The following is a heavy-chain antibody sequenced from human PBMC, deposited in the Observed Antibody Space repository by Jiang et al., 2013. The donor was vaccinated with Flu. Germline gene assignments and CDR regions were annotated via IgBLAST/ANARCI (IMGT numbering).Heavy chain of an antibody. J-gene: IGHJ6*02. Sequence: SGAEVKKPGASVTVSCKTSGHTFTNNYMHWVRQAPGQGLEWMGFINPSGSSAKYAQRFQGRVTMTRDTSASTVYMELSSLRSDDTAVYYCARLPTVTTSQYGFDVWGQGTTVTVSS. V-gene: IGHV1-46*01. D-gene: IGHD4-11*01. CDR3: ARLPTVTTSQYGFDV. CDR2: INPSGSSA. CDR1: GHTFTNNY.